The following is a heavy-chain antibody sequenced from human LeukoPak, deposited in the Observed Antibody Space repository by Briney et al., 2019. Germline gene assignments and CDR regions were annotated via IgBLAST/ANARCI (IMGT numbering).Heavy chain of an antibody. Sequence: SETLSLTCTVSGGSVGRVSYYWSWIRQPPGKGLEWIGYIYYSGSTNYNPSLKSRVTISVDTSKNQFSLKLSSVTAADTAVYYCARGRQLWFLWGQGTLVTVSS. D-gene: IGHD5-18*01. V-gene: IGHV4-61*01. J-gene: IGHJ4*02. CDR3: ARGRQLWFL. CDR1: GGSVGRVSYY. CDR2: IYYSGST.